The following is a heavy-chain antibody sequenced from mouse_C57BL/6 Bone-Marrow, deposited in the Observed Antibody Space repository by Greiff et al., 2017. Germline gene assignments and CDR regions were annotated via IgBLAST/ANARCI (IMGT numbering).Heavy chain of an antibody. V-gene: IGHV1-39*01. CDR1: GYSFTDYN. D-gene: IGHD1-1*01. CDR2: INPNYGTT. CDR3: ARRDYGSSYGYFDV. Sequence: VQLKQSGPELVKPGASVKISCKASGYSFTDYNMNWVKQSNGKSLEWIGVINPNYGTTSYNQKFKGKATLTVDQSSSTAYMQLNSLTSEDSAVYYCARRDYGSSYGYFDVWGTGTTVTVSS. J-gene: IGHJ1*03.